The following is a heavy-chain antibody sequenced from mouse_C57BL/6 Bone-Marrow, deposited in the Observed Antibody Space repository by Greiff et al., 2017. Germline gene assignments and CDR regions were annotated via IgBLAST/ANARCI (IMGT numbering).Heavy chain of an antibody. D-gene: IGHD1-1*02. J-gene: IGHJ4*01. Sequence: EVKLLEPGGGLVQPGGSLKLSCAASGFTFSDYGMAWVRQAPRKGLEWVAFISNFAYSTYYADTVTGRFTISRENAKNTLYLEMSSLRSEDTAMYYCARHPGCYCYYAMDYWGRGTSVTVSS. V-gene: IGHV5-15*01. CDR2: ISNFAYST. CDR3: ARHPGCYCYYAMDY. CDR1: GFTFSDYG.